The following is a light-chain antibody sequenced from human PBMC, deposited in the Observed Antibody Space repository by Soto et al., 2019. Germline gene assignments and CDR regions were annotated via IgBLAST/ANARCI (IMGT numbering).Light chain of an antibody. CDR3: QQYNNWLLT. CDR1: QNVANY. J-gene: IGKJ4*01. V-gene: IGKV3-11*01. Sequence: EIVLTQSPATLSLSPGERATLSCRASQNVANYLDWYQQKPGQAPRLLIYESSNRATGIAARFSGSGSGTDFTLTISSLEPEDFAVYYCQQYNNWLLTFGGGTKVDIK. CDR2: ESS.